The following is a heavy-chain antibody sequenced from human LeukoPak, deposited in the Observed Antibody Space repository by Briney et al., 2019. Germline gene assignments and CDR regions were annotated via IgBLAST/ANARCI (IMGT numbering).Heavy chain of an antibody. CDR3: ARQNIAAAVTWDY. D-gene: IGHD6-13*01. CDR1: GFTFSSYG. V-gene: IGHV3-30*03. CDR2: ISYDGSNK. J-gene: IGHJ4*02. Sequence: GGSLRLSCAASGFTFSSYGMHWVRQAPGKGLEWVAVISYDGSNKYYADSVKGRFAISRDNSKNTLYLQMNSLRAEDTAVYYCARQNIAAAVTWDYSGQGTLVTVSS.